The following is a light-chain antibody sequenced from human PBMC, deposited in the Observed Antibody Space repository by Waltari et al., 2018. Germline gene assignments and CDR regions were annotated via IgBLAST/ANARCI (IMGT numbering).Light chain of an antibody. CDR3: QSYDNSLRGSLL. CDR1: DSSIASFG. CDR2: EKT. Sequence: QSVLTQAPSVSGAPGQRVTISCTGGDSSIASFGVNWYQHPPGRVPKLPIDEKTKRPAGGRDGVSGSKSGTSASLAIEGLQPEDGGDYYCQSYDNSLRGSLLFGGGTKVTV. J-gene: IGLJ3*02. V-gene: IGLV1-40*01.